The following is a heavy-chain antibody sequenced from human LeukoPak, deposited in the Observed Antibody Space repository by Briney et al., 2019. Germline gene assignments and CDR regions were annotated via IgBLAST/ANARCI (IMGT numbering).Heavy chain of an antibody. D-gene: IGHD3-3*01. J-gene: IGHJ4*02. V-gene: IGHV4-59*01. Sequence: SETLSLTCTVSDGSISTWYWSWIRQPPGKGLEWIGYISGSGNTNYNPSLKSRVTMSIDTSKNQFSLKLTSVTAADTAVYYCARGNTIFGVVNPYFDYWGQGTLVTVSS. CDR1: DGSISTWY. CDR2: ISGSGNT. CDR3: ARGNTIFGVVNPYFDY.